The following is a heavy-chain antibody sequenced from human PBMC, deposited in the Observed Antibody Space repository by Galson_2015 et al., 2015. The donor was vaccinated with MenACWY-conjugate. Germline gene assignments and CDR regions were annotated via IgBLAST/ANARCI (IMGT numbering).Heavy chain of an antibody. V-gene: IGHV3-48*01. J-gene: IGHJ6*03. CDR1: GFTFSSYS. CDR3: ARDGLWGLVTYYYMDV. CDR2: ISSSSSTI. Sequence: SLRLSCAASGFTFSSYSMNWVRQAPGKGLEWVSYISSSSSTIYYADSVQGRFTISRDDAKSSLYLQMNSLRAEDTAVYYCARDGLWGLVTYYYMDVWGKGTTVTVSS. D-gene: IGHD2-21*01.